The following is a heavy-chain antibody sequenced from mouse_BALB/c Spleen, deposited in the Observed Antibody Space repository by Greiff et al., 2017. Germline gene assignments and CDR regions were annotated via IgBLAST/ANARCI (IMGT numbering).Heavy chain of an antibody. CDR2: ISYDGSN. Sequence: VQLQQSGPGLVKPSQSLSLTCSVTGCSITSGYYWNWIRQFPGNKLEWMGYISYDGSNNYNPSLKNRISITRDTSKNQFFLKLNSVTTEDTATYYCARGGNWAMDYWGQGTSVTVSS. D-gene: IGHD2-1*01. CDR3: ARGGNWAMDY. CDR1: GCSITSGYY. V-gene: IGHV3-6*02. J-gene: IGHJ4*01.